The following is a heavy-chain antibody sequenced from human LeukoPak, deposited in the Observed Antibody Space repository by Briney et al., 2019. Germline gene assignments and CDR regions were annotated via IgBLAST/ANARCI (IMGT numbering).Heavy chain of an antibody. Sequence: GGSLRLSCAASGFSVRTTYMSWVRQAPGKGLEWVSVLYTGGGTDHADSVKGRFIVSRDNSKNTLSLQMNSLRAEDTAIYYCTRSGYRHPYHFDSWGQGTLVIVSS. J-gene: IGHJ4*02. CDR3: TRSGYRHPYHFDS. CDR1: GFSVRTTY. CDR2: LYTGGGT. V-gene: IGHV3-53*01. D-gene: IGHD3-22*01.